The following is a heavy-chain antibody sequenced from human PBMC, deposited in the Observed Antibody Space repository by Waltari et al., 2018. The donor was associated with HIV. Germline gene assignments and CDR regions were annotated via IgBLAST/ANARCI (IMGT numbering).Heavy chain of an antibody. D-gene: IGHD3-10*01. CDR1: GYSFPGYW. V-gene: IGHV5-51*01. Sequence: EVQLLQSGAEVKKPGESLNISCKGSGYSFPGYWIGWGRQKPGKGLEWMGIIYPRDSETRLSPSFQGQVTISADKSIDTAYLHWTSLKASDTAIYYCTRQLYRGGEVAYWGQGTLVTVSS. CDR3: TRQLYRGGEVAY. CDR2: IYPRDSET. J-gene: IGHJ4*02.